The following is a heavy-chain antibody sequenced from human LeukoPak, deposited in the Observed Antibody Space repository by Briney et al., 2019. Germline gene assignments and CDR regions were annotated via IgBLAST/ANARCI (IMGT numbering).Heavy chain of an antibody. CDR1: GGSISSYY. D-gene: IGHD2-2*03. V-gene: IGHV4-59*01. J-gene: IGHJ2*01. Sequence: PSETLSLTCTVSGGSISSYYWSWIRQPPGQGLEWIGYIYYSGSTNYNPSLKSRVTISVDTSKNQFSLKLSSVTAADTAVYYCARTRGYCSSTSCYYWYFDLWGRGTLVTVSS. CDR2: IYYSGST. CDR3: ARTRGYCSSTSCYYWYFDL.